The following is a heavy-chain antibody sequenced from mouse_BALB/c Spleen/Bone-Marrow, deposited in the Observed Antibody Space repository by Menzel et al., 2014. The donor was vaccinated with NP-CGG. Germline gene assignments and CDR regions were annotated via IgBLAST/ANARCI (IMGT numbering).Heavy chain of an antibody. V-gene: IGHV3-6*02. D-gene: IGHD4-1*01. J-gene: IGHJ2*01. CDR2: INYDGSN. CDR3: ARAFWDYFDF. CDR1: GYSITSGYY. Sequence: DVKLQESGPGLVKPSQSLSLTCSVTGYSITSGYYWNRIRQFPGNKLEWMGYINYDGSNKYNPSLKNRISIPRGPSKNQFFLKLNSVTTEDTATYYCARAFWDYFDFWGQGTTLTVSS.